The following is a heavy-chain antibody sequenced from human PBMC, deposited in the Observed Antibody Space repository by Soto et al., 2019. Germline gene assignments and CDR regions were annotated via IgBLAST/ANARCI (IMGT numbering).Heavy chain of an antibody. CDR2: IKQDGSEK. CDR1: GFTFSSYW. V-gene: IGHV3-7*01. J-gene: IGHJ4*02. CDR3: ARDRGVYDSSGYYYY. Sequence: GGSLRLSCAASGFTFSSYWMSWVRQAPGKGLEWVANIKQDGSEKYYVDSVKGRFTISRDNTKNSLYLQMNSLRAEDTAVYYCARDRGVYDSSGYYYYWGQGTLVTVSS. D-gene: IGHD3-22*01.